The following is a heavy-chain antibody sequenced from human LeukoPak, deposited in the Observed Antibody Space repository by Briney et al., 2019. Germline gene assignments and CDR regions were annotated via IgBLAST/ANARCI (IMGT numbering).Heavy chain of an antibody. D-gene: IGHD1-26*01. V-gene: IGHV3-23*01. CDR2: VSGSGRNT. Sequence: GGSLRLSCAASGFTFSNAWMNWVRQAPGKGLEWVSSVSGSGRNTFYPDSVEGRFTIPRDNSKNTVYLQMNSLRADDTAVYYCVKSRRVGANQRGLFDYWGQGTLVTVSP. CDR3: VKSRRVGANQRGLFDY. CDR1: GFTFSNAW. J-gene: IGHJ4*02.